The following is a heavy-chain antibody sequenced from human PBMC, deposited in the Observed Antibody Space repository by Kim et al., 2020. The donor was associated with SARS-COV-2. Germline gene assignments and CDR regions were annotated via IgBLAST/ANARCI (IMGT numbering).Heavy chain of an antibody. CDR2: IDGCDGTT. J-gene: IGHJ4*02. V-gene: IGHV3-23*01. CDR3: MKGGWGWIWDQ. CDR1: GFTFTGYA. Sequence: GGSLRLSCTTSGFTFTGYAMRWVRQAPGKGLEWVSSIDGCDGTTYYVDSVKGRFTISRDNSKNTLYLQMSTLRADDTAVYYCMKGGWGWIWDQWGQGTLVTVS. D-gene: IGHD5-12*01.